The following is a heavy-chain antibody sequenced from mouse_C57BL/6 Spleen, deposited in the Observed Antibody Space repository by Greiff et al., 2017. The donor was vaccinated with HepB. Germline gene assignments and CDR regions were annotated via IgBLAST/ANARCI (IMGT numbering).Heavy chain of an antibody. V-gene: IGHV1-18*01. J-gene: IGHJ3*01. CDR2: INPNNGGT. Sequence: SGPELVKPGASVKIPCKASGYTFTDYNMDWVKQSHGKSLEWIGDINPNNGGTIYNQKFKGKATLTVDKSSSTAYMELRSLASEDTAVYYCARESWFAYWGQGTLVTVSA. CDR3: ARESWFAY. CDR1: GYTFTDYN.